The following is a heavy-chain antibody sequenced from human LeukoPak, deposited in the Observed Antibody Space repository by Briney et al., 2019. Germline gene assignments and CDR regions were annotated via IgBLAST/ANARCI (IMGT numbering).Heavy chain of an antibody. CDR2: ISSSSYI. CDR1: GFTFSSYS. CDR3: ARDTAMVSFDY. V-gene: IGHV3-21*01. J-gene: IGHJ4*02. Sequence: MSGGSLRLSCAASGFTFSSYSMNWVRQAPGKGLEWVSSISSSSYIYYADSVKGRFTISRDNAKNSLYLQMNSLRAEDTAVYYCARDTAMVSFDYWGQGTLVTVSS. D-gene: IGHD5-18*01.